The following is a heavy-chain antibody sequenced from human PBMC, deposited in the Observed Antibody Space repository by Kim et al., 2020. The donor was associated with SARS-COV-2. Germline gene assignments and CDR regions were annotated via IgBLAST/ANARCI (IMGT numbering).Heavy chain of an antibody. CDR2: ISYDGSNK. CDR3: AKQQLEGAIDY. V-gene: IGHV3-30*18. D-gene: IGHD6-6*01. CDR1: GFTFSSYG. J-gene: IGHJ4*02. Sequence: GGSLRLSCAASGFTFSSYGMHWVRQAPGKGLEWVAVISYDGSNKYYADSVKGRFTISRDNSKNTLYLQMNSLRAEDTAVYYCAKQQLEGAIDYWGQGTLVTVSS.